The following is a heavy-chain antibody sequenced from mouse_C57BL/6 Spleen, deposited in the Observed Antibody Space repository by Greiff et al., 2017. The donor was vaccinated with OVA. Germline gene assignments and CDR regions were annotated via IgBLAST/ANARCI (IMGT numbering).Heavy chain of an antibody. D-gene: IGHD1-1*01. J-gene: IGHJ1*03. CDR1: GYSFTGYY. CDR3: ARSDYYGSSWYFDD. V-gene: IGHV1-42*01. CDR2: INPSTGGT. Sequence: VQLQQSGPELVKPGASVKISCKASGYSFTGYYMNWVKQSPEKSLEWIGEINPSTGGTTYTQKFKAKATLTVDKSSSTAYMQLKSLTSEDSAVYYCARSDYYGSSWYFDDWGTGTTVTVSS.